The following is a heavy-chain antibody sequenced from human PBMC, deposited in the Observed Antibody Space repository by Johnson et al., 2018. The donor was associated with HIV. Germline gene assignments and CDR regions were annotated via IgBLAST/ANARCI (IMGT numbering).Heavy chain of an antibody. CDR2: ISGSGGST. J-gene: IGHJ3*02. D-gene: IGHD3-10*01. Sequence: VQLVESGGGVVQPGRSLRLSCVASGFTFSSYAMHWVRQAPGKGLEWVSAISGSGGSTYYADSVKGRFTISRDNSKNTLYVQMNSLRVEDTAVYYCAKDDSPSGAVDIWGQGTMVTVSS. CDR3: AKDDSPSGAVDI. V-gene: IGHV3-23*04. CDR1: GFTFSSYA.